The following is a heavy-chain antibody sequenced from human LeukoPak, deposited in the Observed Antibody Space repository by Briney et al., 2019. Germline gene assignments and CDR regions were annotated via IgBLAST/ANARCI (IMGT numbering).Heavy chain of an antibody. Sequence: ASVKVSCKTSGYTFTNYYMHWVRQAPGQGLEWMGWISAYNGNTNYAQKLQGRVTMTTDTSTSTAYMELRSLRSDDTAVYYCARDSYYDSRIFDYWGQGTLVTVSS. V-gene: IGHV1-18*04. D-gene: IGHD3-22*01. CDR3: ARDSYYDSRIFDY. CDR2: ISAYNGNT. CDR1: GYTFTNYY. J-gene: IGHJ4*02.